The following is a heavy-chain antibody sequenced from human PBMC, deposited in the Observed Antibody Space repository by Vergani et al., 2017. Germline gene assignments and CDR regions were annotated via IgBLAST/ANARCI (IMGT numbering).Heavy chain of an antibody. J-gene: IGHJ6*02. V-gene: IGHV1-69*02. CDR1: GGTFSSYT. D-gene: IGHD3-3*01. Sequence: QVQLVQSGAEVKKPGSSVKVSCKASGGTFSSYTISWVRQAPGQGLEWMGRIIPILGIANYAQKFQGRVTITADKSTSTAYMELSSLRSEDTAVYYCARGPHRITIFGVARGYYGMDVWGQGTTVTVSS. CDR2: IIPILGIA. CDR3: ARGPHRITIFGVARGYYGMDV.